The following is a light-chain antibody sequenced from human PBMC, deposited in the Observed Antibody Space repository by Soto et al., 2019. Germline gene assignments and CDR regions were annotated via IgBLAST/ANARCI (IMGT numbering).Light chain of an antibody. CDR3: QQYNNWPLT. V-gene: IGKV3-15*01. CDR2: GAS. J-gene: IGKJ4*01. CDR1: QSVSVN. Sequence: DRVMTQSPATLSVSPGERATLSCRASQSVSVNLAWYQQKPGQAPRLLIFGASTRATGIPARFSGSGSGTEFTLTISSLQSEDFAVYYCQQYNNWPLTFGGGTKVEIK.